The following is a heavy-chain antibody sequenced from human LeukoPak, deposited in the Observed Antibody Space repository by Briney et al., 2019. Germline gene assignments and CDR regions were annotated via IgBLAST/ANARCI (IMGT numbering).Heavy chain of an antibody. V-gene: IGHV4-59*01. CDR2: IYYSGST. J-gene: IGHJ3*02. CDR1: GGSISSYY. D-gene: IGHD2-21*02. CDR3: ATCGGDCDDDAFDI. Sequence: PSETLSLTCTVSGGSISSYYWSWIRQPPGKGLEWIGYIYYSGSTNYNPSLKSRVTISVDTSKNQFSLKLSSVTAADTAVYYCATCGGDCDDDAFDIWGQGTMVTVSS.